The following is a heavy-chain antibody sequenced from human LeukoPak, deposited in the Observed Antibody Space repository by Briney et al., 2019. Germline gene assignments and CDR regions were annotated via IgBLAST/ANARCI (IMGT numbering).Heavy chain of an antibody. CDR1: GFTLSNYW. CDR2: INHDGSDI. D-gene: IGHD3-10*01. Sequence: PGGSLRLSCAASGFTLSNYWTSWVRQVPGKGLAWVANINHDGSDIQYVDSVKGRFTVSRDNAKNALYLQMNSLRAEDTAVYYCARVSVGVRGVTNPPGYWGQGTLVTVSS. V-gene: IGHV3-7*01. J-gene: IGHJ4*02. CDR3: ARVSVGVRGVTNPPGY.